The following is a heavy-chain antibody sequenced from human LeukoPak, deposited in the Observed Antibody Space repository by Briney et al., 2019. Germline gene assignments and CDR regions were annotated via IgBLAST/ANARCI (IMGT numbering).Heavy chain of an antibody. CDR1: GFTFSTYS. CDR2: IYSGGST. CDR3: ARESASNALAY. D-gene: IGHD4/OR15-4a*01. J-gene: IGHJ4*02. Sequence: GGSLRLSCAASGFTFSTYSMNWVRQAPGKGLEWVSVIYSGGSTYYADSVKGRFTISRDNSKNTLYLQMNSLRAEDTAVYYCARESASNALAYWGQGTLVTVSS. V-gene: IGHV3-66*01.